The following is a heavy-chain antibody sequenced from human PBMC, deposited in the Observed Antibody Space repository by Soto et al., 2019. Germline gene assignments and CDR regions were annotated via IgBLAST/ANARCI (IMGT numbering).Heavy chain of an antibody. J-gene: IGHJ3*01. CDR1: GGSISTYY. CDR2: IYRTGST. CDR3: ARQIGDDPFDV. D-gene: IGHD3-3*01. Sequence: SETLSLTCTVSGGSISTYYWNWIRQSPGKGLEWIGYIYRTGSTHYNPSLNSRVAISLDTSRNKFSLKLHSVTAADTAVYFCARQIGDDPFDVWGQGTKAT. V-gene: IGHV4-4*09.